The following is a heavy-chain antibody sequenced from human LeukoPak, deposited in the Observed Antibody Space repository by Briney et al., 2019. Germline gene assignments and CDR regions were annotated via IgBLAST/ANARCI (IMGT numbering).Heavy chain of an antibody. D-gene: IGHD3-9*01. V-gene: IGHV1-2*02. Sequence: ASVKVSCKASGYTFTDYYIHWVRQAPGQGLEWMGWINPKNGGTNYAQKFQGRVTMTRDTSISTAYMEMSTLRSDDTAVYYCARDILTGYLFDYWGQGTLVTVSS. CDR1: GYTFTDYY. J-gene: IGHJ4*02. CDR2: INPKNGGT. CDR3: ARDILTGYLFDY.